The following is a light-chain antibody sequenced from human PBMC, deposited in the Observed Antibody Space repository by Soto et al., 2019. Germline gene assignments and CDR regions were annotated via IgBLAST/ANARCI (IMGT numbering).Light chain of an antibody. CDR2: AAS. V-gene: IGKV1-9*01. CDR1: QDISSY. Sequence: DIQLTQSPSFLSASVGDRVIITCRASQDISSYLAWYQQRPGKVPRFLTHAASTLQSGVPSRFSAAGSGKTFTLTISSLQPEDIATYYCQQLNRFPRTFGQGTKVE. J-gene: IGKJ1*01. CDR3: QQLNRFPRT.